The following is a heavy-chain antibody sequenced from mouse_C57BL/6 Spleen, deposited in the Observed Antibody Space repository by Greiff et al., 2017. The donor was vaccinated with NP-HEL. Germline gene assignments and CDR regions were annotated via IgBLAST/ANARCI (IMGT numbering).Heavy chain of an antibody. D-gene: IGHD4-1*01. J-gene: IGHJ3*01. V-gene: IGHV7-3*01. CDR1: GFTFTDYY. CDR3: ASYTSGTRTFAY. CDR2: IRNKANGYTT. Sequence: EVQGVESGGGLVQPGGSLSLSCAASGFTFTDYYMSWVRQPPGKALEWLGFIRNKANGYTTEYSASVKGRFTISRDNSQSILYLQMNALRAEDSATYYCASYTSGTRTFAYWGQGTLVTVSA.